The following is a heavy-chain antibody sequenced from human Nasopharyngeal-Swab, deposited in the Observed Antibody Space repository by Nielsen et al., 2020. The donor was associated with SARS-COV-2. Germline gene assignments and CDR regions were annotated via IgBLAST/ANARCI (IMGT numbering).Heavy chain of an antibody. CDR1: GFTFSAYR. V-gene: IGHV3-21*01. D-gene: IGHD3-10*01. Sequence: GGSLRLSCAASGFTFSAYRMNWVRQAPGKGLEWVSSINSLSTYIHYVDLVKGRFTISRDNAKNSLYLQMNSLRAEDTAVYYCARVRGSMDHDAFDIWGQGTMVTVSS. J-gene: IGHJ3*02. CDR2: INSLSTYI. CDR3: ARVRGSMDHDAFDI.